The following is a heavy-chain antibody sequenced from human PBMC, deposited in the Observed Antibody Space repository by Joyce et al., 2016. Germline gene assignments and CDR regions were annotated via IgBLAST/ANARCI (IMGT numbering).Heavy chain of an antibody. CDR3: ARGDLLD. J-gene: IGHJ4*02. CDR1: GYPFTDYS. V-gene: IGHV1-2*06. D-gene: IGHD2-8*02. CDR2: INPKGGDT. Sequence: QVQVVQSGAEVTKPGASVKVSCRASGYPFTDYSIHWVRQAPGQGLGCMGRINPKGGDTNYAQNFQGRVTMTRDTSINTAYMELSSLRSDDTAVYYCARGDLLDWGQGTLVTVSS.